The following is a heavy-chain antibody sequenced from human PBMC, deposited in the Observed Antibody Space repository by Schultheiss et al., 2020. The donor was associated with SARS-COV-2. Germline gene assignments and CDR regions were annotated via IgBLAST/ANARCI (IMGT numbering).Heavy chain of an antibody. CDR2: IYYSGST. Sequence: LRLSCTVSGGSVSSGGYYWSWIRQHPGKGLEWIGYIYYSGSTYYNPSLKSRVTISVDTSKNQFSLKLSSVTAADTAVYYCARAGITIFGVVTHFDYWGQGTLVTVSS. V-gene: IGHV4-31*03. D-gene: IGHD3-3*01. J-gene: IGHJ4*02. CDR1: GGSVSSGGYY. CDR3: ARAGITIFGVVTHFDY.